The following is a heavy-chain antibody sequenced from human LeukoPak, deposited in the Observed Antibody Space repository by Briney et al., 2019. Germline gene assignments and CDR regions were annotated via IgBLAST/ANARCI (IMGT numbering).Heavy chain of an antibody. CDR3: TTHKGFLEDGDAFDI. J-gene: IGHJ3*02. Sequence: GGSLRLSCAASRLSFSNAWMSWVRQAAGKGREWVGRIKSNTDGGTADYAVPVKDRVTISRDDSKNTLYLQRNNLKTEDTAVYYCTTHKGFLEDGDAFDIWGRGTMLPVSS. D-gene: IGHD3-3*01. CDR2: IKSNTDGGTA. CDR1: RLSFSNAW. V-gene: IGHV3-15*01.